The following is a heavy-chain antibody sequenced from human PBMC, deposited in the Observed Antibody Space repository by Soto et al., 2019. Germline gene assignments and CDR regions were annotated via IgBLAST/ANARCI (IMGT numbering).Heavy chain of an antibody. D-gene: IGHD5-18*01. CDR1: GFSFSNYV. Sequence: EVQLLESGGGLVQPGGSLRLSRAASGFSFSNYVMSWVRQAPGKGLEWVSAISGSGESTYYADSVKGRFTTSRDNSKNTLYLQMNSLRAGDTAVYYCAKQETVDTGHYWGQGTLVTVSS. CDR2: ISGSGEST. V-gene: IGHV3-23*01. CDR3: AKQETVDTGHY. J-gene: IGHJ4*02.